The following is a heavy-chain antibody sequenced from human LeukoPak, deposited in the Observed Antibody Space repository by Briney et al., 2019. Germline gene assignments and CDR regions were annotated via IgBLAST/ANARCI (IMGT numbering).Heavy chain of an antibody. V-gene: IGHV3-74*01. J-gene: IGHJ4*02. Sequence: PGGSLRLSCAASGFTFSSYWMHWVRQAPGKGLVWVSRINTDGSSTNYADSVKGRFTISRDNAKNTVYLQMKNLRAEDTAVYYCSGGGSGCYSNYWGQGTLVTVSS. CDR3: SGGGSGCYSNY. D-gene: IGHD6-19*01. CDR2: INTDGSST. CDR1: GFTFSSYW.